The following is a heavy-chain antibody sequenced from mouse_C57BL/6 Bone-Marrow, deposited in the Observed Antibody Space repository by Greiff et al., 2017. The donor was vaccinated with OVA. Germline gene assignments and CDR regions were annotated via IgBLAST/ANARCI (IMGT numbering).Heavy chain of an antibody. D-gene: IGHD2-4*01. CDR1: GYTFTDYN. Sequence: VQLQQSGPELVKPGASVKIPCKASGYTFTDYNMDWVKQSHGKSLEWIGDINPNNGGTIYNQKFKGKATLTVDKSSSTAYMELRSLTSEDTAVYYCARCYDYDASYAMDYWGQGTSVTVSS. V-gene: IGHV1-18*01. CDR2: INPNNGGT. J-gene: IGHJ4*01. CDR3: ARCYDYDASYAMDY.